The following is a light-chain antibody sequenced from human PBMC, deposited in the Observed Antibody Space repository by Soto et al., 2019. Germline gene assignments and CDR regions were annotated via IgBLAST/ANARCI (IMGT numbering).Light chain of an antibody. J-gene: IGKJ3*01. CDR3: QQRSNWPT. V-gene: IGKV3-11*01. CDR2: DAS. CDR1: QSVSSY. Sequence: SVLTQSPATLSLSPGERATLSCRASQSVSSYLAWYQQKPGQAPRLLIYDASNRATGIPARFSGSGSGTDFTLTISSLEPEDFAVYYCQQRSNWPTFGPGTKVDI.